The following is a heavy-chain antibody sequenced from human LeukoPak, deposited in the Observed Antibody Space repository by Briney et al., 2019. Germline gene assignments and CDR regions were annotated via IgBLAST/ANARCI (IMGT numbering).Heavy chain of an antibody. CDR3: ARGFKDSTVTTNYYYYYYMDV. J-gene: IGHJ6*03. V-gene: IGHV4-59*01. CDR2: IYYSGST. CDR1: GGSISSYY. D-gene: IGHD4-17*01. Sequence: SETLSLTCTVSGGSISSYYWSWIRQPPGKGLEWIGYIYYSGSTNYNPSLKSRVTISVDTSKNQFSLKLSSVTAADTAVYYCARGFKDSTVTTNYYYYYYMDVWGKGTTVTISS.